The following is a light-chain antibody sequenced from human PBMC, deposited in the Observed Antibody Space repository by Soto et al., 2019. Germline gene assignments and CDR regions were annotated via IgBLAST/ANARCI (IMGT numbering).Light chain of an antibody. CDR2: EVT. V-gene: IGLV2-14*01. Sequence: QSVLTHPASVSGSPGQSITISCTGTSSDVGGYHYVSWYQQLPGKAPKLMIYEVTKRPSGVSNRFSGSKSDNAASLTISGLQAEDDADYYCSAYTTRSAGFGTGTKVTVL. J-gene: IGLJ1*01. CDR1: SSDVGGYHY. CDR3: SAYTTRSAG.